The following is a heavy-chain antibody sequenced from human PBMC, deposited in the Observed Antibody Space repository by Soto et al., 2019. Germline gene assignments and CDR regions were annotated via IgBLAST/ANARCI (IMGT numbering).Heavy chain of an antibody. CDR2: VYHSGST. Sequence: TSETLSLTCIVSGGSMRNYYWNWIRQPPGRGLEWIGYVYHSGSTNYNPSLKSRVSMSVDVSRNHFSLTLHSVTAADTAVYFCTSSYSPSSSPDYWGQGTLVTVPS. D-gene: IGHD6-13*01. J-gene: IGHJ4*02. CDR3: TSSYSPSSSPDY. CDR1: GGSMRNYY. V-gene: IGHV4-59*01.